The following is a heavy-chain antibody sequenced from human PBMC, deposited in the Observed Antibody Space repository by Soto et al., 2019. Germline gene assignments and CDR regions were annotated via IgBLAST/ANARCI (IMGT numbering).Heavy chain of an antibody. CDR2: IWYDGSNK. V-gene: IGHV3-33*01. CDR3: ATPGELSVF. Sequence: GGSLRLSCAASGFTFSSYGMHWVRQAPGKGLEWVAVIWYDGSNKYYADSVKGRFTISRDNSKNTLYLQMNSLRAEDTAVYYCATPGELSVFWGQGTLVTVSS. CDR1: GFTFSSYG. D-gene: IGHD3-16*02. J-gene: IGHJ4*02.